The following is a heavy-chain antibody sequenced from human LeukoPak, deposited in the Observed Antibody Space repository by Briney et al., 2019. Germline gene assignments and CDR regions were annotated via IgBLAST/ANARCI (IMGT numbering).Heavy chain of an antibody. D-gene: IGHD3-3*01. CDR1: GFTFSRYT. CDR2: IAYDGSRK. J-gene: IGHJ5*02. CDR3: TRYDSSRFDP. Sequence: GGSLRLSCAASGFTFSRYTMNWVRHAPGKGLEWVTGIAYDGSRKHYADSVRGRFTISRDNSRNTMDLQMNSLRVEDTAVYHCTRYDSSRFDPWGQGTLVIVSS. V-gene: IGHV3-30*03.